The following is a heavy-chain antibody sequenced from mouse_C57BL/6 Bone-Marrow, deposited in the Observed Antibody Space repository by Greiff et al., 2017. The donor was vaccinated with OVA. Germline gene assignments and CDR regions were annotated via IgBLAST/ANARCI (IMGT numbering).Heavy chain of an antibody. J-gene: IGHJ1*03. CDR1: GYTFTSYD. CDR3: ARYGSSPYWYFDV. Sequence: VKLQESGPELVKPGASVKLSCKASGYTFTSYDINWVKQRPGQGLEWIGWIYPRDGSTKYNEKFKGKATLTVDTSSSTAYMELHSLTSEDSAVYFCARYGSSPYWYFDVWGTGTTVTVSS. CDR2: IYPRDGST. D-gene: IGHD1-1*01. V-gene: IGHV1-85*01.